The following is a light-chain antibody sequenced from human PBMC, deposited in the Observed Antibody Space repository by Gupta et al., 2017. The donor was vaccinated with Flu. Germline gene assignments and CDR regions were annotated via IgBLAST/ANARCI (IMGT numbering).Light chain of an antibody. Sequence: ELVMTQSPATLSVSPGARATLSCRASQSVSSNLAWYQQKPGQAPRLLIYGASTRATGIPARFRGSGSGTDFSLTISSLQSEDFAVYFCQQYNNLPPYSFGQGTKLEIK. CDR2: GAS. J-gene: IGKJ2*03. CDR1: QSVSSN. CDR3: QQYNNLPPYS. V-gene: IGKV3-15*01.